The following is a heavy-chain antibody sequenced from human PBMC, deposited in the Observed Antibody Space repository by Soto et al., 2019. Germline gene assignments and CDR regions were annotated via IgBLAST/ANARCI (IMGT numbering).Heavy chain of an antibody. CDR2: INPKSGGT. Sequence: ASVKVSCKASGYSFSDYYIHWVRQAPGQGLEWMGWINPKSGGTHYTQKFQGCVTMTRDTSISTAYMELSRLRSDDTAVYYCARDYYYDTRGYGGGEAFDIWGQGTMVTVSS. CDR1: GYSFSDYY. CDR3: ARDYYYDTRGYGGGEAFDI. J-gene: IGHJ3*02. V-gene: IGHV1-2*04. D-gene: IGHD3-22*01.